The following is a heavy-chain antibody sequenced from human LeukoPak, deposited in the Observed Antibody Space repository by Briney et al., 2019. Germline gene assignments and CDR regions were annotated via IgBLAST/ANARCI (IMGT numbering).Heavy chain of an antibody. V-gene: IGHV4-59*08. D-gene: IGHD1-1*01. CDR3: ARHEFRTTRDS. J-gene: IGHJ4*02. Sequence: PSETLSLTCTVSGVSISTSYWSWIRQPPGKGLEWIGYIYYSGITNYNPSLKSRVTISVDTSKNQFSLKLRSVTAADTAVYYCARHEFRTTRDSWGQGTLVTVSS. CDR2: IYYSGIT. CDR1: GVSISTSY.